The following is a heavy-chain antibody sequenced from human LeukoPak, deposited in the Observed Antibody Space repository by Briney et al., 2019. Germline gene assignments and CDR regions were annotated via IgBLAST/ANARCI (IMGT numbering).Heavy chain of an antibody. V-gene: IGHV4-59*01. CDR1: GGSINSYY. CDR2: IYYSGST. J-gene: IGHJ4*02. D-gene: IGHD3-22*01. Sequence: PSETLSLTCTVSGGSINSYYWSWIRQPPGKGLEWIGCIYYSGSTNYNPSLKSRVTISVDTSKNQFSLKLSSVTAADTAVYYCARGAPYYYDSSGYLFDYWGQGTLVTVSS. CDR3: ARGAPYYYDSSGYLFDY.